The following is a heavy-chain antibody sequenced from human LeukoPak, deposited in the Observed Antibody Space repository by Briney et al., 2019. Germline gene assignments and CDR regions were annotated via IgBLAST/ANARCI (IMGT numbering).Heavy chain of an antibody. CDR3: ARGFRGSNFFFDY. CDR1: GGSFSGYF. V-gene: IGHV4-59*01. D-gene: IGHD6-13*01. J-gene: IGHJ4*02. Sequence: SETLSLTCTVSGGSFSGYFWTWIRQPPGKELEWIGYIEYSGSTNYNPSLRSRVTISVDTSKNQFSLRLNSVTAADTAVYYCARGFRGSNFFFDYWGQGTLVTVSS. CDR2: IEYSGST.